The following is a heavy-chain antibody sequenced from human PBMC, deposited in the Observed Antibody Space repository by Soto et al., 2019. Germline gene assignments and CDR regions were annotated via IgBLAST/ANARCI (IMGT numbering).Heavy chain of an antibody. CDR3: GRGRSGQIVVFY. D-gene: IGHD1-26*01. J-gene: IGHJ4*02. Sequence: ASVKVSCKASGYTFTGHYIHWVRQAPEQGPEWMGEIGPESGATRYAQRFQGRVTMTRDMSITTVYMELNNLSPDDTAVYYCGRGRSGQIVVFYWGQGTPVTVPQ. CDR2: IGPESGAT. CDR1: GYTFTGHY. V-gene: IGHV1-2*02.